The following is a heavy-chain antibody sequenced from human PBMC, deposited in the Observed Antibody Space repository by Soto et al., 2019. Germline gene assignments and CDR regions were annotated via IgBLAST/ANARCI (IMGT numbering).Heavy chain of an antibody. CDR3: ARDILFDY. V-gene: IGHV1-18*01. CDR1: GYTFTSYS. J-gene: IGHJ4*02. Sequence: ASVKVSCKASGYTFTSYSISWVRQAPGQGLEWMGWISAYNGNTNYAQKLQGRVTITRDTSASTAYMELSSLRSEDTAVYYCARDILFDYWGQGTLVTVSS. D-gene: IGHD2-15*01. CDR2: ISAYNGNT.